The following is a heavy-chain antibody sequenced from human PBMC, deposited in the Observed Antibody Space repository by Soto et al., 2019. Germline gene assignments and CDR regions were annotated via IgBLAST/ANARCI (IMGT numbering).Heavy chain of an antibody. Sequence: QVQLLQSGPELKEPGSSAKLTCKVSGGIFNTYAISWLRQAPGQGLEWMGGIIPIFGTPNYAQRFQGRVTLTADESTSPAYMERSRLRSDDTAVSYCARDRDYYGSGNYYNRIDFWGQGTLVSVSS. CDR2: IIPIFGTP. J-gene: IGHJ4*02. V-gene: IGHV1-69*01. D-gene: IGHD3-10*01. CDR3: ARDRDYYGSGNYYNRIDF. CDR1: GGIFNTYA.